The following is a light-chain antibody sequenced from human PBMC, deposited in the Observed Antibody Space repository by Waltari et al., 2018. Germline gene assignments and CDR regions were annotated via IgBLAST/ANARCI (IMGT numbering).Light chain of an antibody. CDR2: EDS. CDR3: QSYDKPTVI. CDR1: VGSIASAY. J-gene: IGLJ2*01. Sequence: NFMLTQPHSVSGSPGMTITISCTRSVGSIASAYVQWYQQRPGRAPITLNDEDSVRLSWVPDLFSASIDSSSNSASLTISGLRSDDEADYFCQSYDKPTVIFGGGTRVTV. V-gene: IGLV6-57*03.